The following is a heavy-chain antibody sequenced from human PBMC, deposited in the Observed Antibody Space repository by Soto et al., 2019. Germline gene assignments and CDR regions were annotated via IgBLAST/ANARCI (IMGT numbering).Heavy chain of an antibody. V-gene: IGHV3-33*01. D-gene: IGHD6-19*01. CDR3: ARVDGQWLVLGAFDI. J-gene: IGHJ3*02. CDR2: IWYDGSNK. Sequence: QVQLVESGGGVVQPGRSLRLSCAASGFTFSSYGMHWVRQAPGKGLEWVAVIWYDGSNKYYADSVKGRFTISRDNSKNTLYLQMNSLRAEDKAVYYCARVDGQWLVLGAFDIWGQGTMVTVSS. CDR1: GFTFSSYG.